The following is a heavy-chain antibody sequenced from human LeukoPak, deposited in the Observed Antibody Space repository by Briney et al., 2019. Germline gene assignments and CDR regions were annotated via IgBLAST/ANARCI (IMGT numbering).Heavy chain of an antibody. CDR2: IYPRDGST. J-gene: IGHJ4*02. V-gene: IGHV1-46*01. CDR3: ARDQEGFDY. Sequence: GASVKVSCKASGHTFTNNYLHWVRQAPGQGLEWMGMIYPRDGSTSYAQNFQGRVTVTRDTSTTTVHMELRGLRSEDTVVYYCARDQEGFDYWGQGTVVTVSS. CDR1: GHTFTNNY.